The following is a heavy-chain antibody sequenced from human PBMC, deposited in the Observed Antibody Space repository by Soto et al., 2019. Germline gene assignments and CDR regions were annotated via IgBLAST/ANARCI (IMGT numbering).Heavy chain of an antibody. Sequence: PGGSLRLSCAASGFTFSDYYMSWIRQAPGKGLEWVSYISSSGSTIYYADSVKGRFTISRDNAKNSLYPQMNSLRAEDTAVYYCARSPPYYYDSSVDYWGQGTLVTVSS. J-gene: IGHJ4*02. CDR3: ARSPPYYYDSSVDY. CDR2: ISSSGSTI. V-gene: IGHV3-11*01. D-gene: IGHD3-22*01. CDR1: GFTFSDYY.